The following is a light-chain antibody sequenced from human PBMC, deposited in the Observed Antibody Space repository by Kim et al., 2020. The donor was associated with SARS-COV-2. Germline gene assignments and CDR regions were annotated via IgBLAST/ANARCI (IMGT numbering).Light chain of an antibody. J-gene: IGLJ3*02. CDR2: YDS. CDR1: NVGSKS. V-gene: IGLV3-21*04. Sequence: APGKAARITCGGNNVGSKSVHGYQQKPGQAPVLVIYYDSDRPSGIPERFSGSNSGNTDTLTISRVEAGDEADYYCQVWDSSSDHRVFGGGTQLTVL. CDR3: QVWDSSSDHRV.